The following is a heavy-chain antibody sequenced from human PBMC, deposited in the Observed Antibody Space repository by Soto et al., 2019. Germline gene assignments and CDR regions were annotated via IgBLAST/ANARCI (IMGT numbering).Heavy chain of an antibody. Sequence: SETLSLTCAVYGGSFSGYYWSWIRQPPGKGLEWIGEINHSGSTNYNPSLKSRVTISVDTSKNQFSLKLSSVTAADTAVYYCARVRSWGGVIRFYMDVWGKGTTVTVSS. D-gene: IGHD3-16*02. J-gene: IGHJ6*03. V-gene: IGHV4-34*01. CDR3: ARVRSWGGVIRFYMDV. CDR2: INHSGST. CDR1: GGSFSGYY.